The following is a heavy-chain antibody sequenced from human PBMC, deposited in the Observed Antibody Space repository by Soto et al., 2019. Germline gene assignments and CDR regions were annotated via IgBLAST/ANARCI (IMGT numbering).Heavy chain of an antibody. Sequence: QVQLQESGPGLVKPSETLSLTCTVSGGSINNNYWSWIRQPPGTGLEWIGYIYYSGSTNYNPSLKRRVTIAVDTSKNQLSLRLTSVTAADTAIYYCARRITISYDMDVWGMGTTVTVS. D-gene: IGHD3-3*01. V-gene: IGHV4-59*01. J-gene: IGHJ6*03. CDR1: GGSINNNY. CDR2: IYYSGST. CDR3: ARRITISYDMDV.